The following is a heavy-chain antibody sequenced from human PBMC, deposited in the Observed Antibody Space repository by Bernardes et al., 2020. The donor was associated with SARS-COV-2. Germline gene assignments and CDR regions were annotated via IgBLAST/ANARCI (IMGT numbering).Heavy chain of an antibody. CDR2: ISAYNGNT. D-gene: IGHD2-15*01. J-gene: IGHJ6*02. CDR1: GYTFTSYG. V-gene: IGHV1-18*01. CDR3: ARAKSRDCSGGSCYSINYYYYGMDV. Sequence: ASVKVSCKASGYTFTSYGISWVRQAPGQGLEWMGWISAYNGNTNYAQKLQGRVTMTTDTSTSTAYMELRSLRSDDTAVYYCARAKSRDCSGGSCYSINYYYYGMDVWGQGTTVTVSS.